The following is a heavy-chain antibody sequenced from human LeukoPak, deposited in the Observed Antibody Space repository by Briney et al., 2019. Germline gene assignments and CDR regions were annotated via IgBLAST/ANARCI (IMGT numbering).Heavy chain of an antibody. D-gene: IGHD2-8*02. Sequence: PGGSLRLSCAASGFTFGNFWMSWVRQAPGKGLQWVASMKGDGSHIYYVDSVKRRFTISRDNARNSLYLRMNSLRAEDTAVYYCARLFGGVTTFDYWGQGALVTVSS. CDR1: GFTFGNFW. J-gene: IGHJ4*02. V-gene: IGHV3-7*01. CDR3: ARLFGGVTTFDY. CDR2: MKGDGSHI.